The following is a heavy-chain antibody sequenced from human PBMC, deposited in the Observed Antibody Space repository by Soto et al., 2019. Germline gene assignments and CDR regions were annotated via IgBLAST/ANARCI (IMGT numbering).Heavy chain of an antibody. CDR2: INPNSGGT. D-gene: IGHD3-9*01. J-gene: IGHJ4*03. CDR1: GYTFTGYY. V-gene: IGHV1-2*02. CDR3: ARCGPDFDWLLPDY. Sequence: ASVKVSCKASGYTFTGYYMHWVRQAPGQGLEWMGWINPNSGGTNYAQKFQGRVTMTRDTSISTAYMELSRPRSDDTAVYYCARCGPDFDWLLPDYRGQGNLVTVSS.